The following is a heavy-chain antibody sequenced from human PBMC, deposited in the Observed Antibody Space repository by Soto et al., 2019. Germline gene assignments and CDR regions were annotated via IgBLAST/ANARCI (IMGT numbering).Heavy chain of an antibody. D-gene: IGHD3-3*02. Sequence: QVQLQESGPGLVKPSGTLSLTCAVSGGSISSSNWWSWVRQPPGKGLEWIGEIYHSGSTNYNPSLKSRVTRAVDKSKNQFSLKLSCVTAADTAVYYCARVLGNEAFDIWGQGTMVTVSS. CDR2: IYHSGST. CDR1: GGSISSSNW. CDR3: ARVLGNEAFDI. J-gene: IGHJ3*02. V-gene: IGHV4-4*02.